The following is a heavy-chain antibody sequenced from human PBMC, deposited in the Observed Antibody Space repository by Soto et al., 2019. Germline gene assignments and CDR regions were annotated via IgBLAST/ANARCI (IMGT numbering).Heavy chain of an antibody. Sequence: WASVKVSCKASGYTFTSYGISWVRQAPGQGLEWMGWISAYNGNTNYAQKLQGRVTMTTDTSTSTAYMELRSLRSDDTAVYYCAAYGSGTTKGGVDYWGQGTLVTVSS. CDR2: ISAYNGNT. D-gene: IGHD3-10*01. V-gene: IGHV1-18*04. J-gene: IGHJ4*02. CDR1: GYTFTSYG. CDR3: AAYGSGTTKGGVDY.